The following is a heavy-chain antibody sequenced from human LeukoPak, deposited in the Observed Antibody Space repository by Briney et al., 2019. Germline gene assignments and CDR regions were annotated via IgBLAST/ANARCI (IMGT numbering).Heavy chain of an antibody. CDR1: GYTFTGYY. CDR3: ARGLRAGALDI. V-gene: IGHV1-2*02. D-gene: IGHD2-2*01. J-gene: IGHJ3*02. Sequence: ASVKVSCKASGYTFTGYYMHWVRQAPGQGLEWMGWINPNSGGTNYAQRFQGRVTMTRDTSISTAYMELRRLRYDDTAVHYCARGLRAGALDIWGQGTMVTVSS. CDR2: INPNSGGT.